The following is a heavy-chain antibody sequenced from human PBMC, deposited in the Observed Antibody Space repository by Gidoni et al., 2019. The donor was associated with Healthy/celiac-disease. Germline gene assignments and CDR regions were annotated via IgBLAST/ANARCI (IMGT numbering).Heavy chain of an antibody. CDR3: ARATYGYSSSLKSSDAFDI. CDR1: GFTFSRYS. J-gene: IGHJ3*02. Sequence: EVQLVESGGGLVKTGGSLRLSCAAAGFTFSRYSRNWVRKAPGKGLEWVASISSSSSYIYYADSVKGRFTISRDNAKNSLYRQMNSLRAEDTAVYYCARATYGYSSSLKSSDAFDIWGQGTMVTVSS. V-gene: IGHV3-21*01. D-gene: IGHD6-13*01. CDR2: ISSSSSYI.